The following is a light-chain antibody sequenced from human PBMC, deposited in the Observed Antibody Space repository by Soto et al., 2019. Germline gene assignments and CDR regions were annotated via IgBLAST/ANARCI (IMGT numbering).Light chain of an antibody. CDR1: QTVNTY. Sequence: IQLTQSPSSLSASVGDRVTITCRASQTVNTYLNWYQQTPGKAPKLLVYAASSLQSGVPSRFSGSGSGTDFTLTISSLQPEDFATYFCQQTYTTPLFTFGPGTKVDIK. V-gene: IGKV1-39*01. J-gene: IGKJ3*01. CDR2: AAS. CDR3: QQTYTTPLFT.